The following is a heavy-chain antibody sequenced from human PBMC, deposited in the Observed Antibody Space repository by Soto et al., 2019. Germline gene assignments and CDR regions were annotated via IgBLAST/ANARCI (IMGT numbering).Heavy chain of an antibody. J-gene: IGHJ6*02. CDR3: ARGVERGSLYYYGMGV. D-gene: IGHD1-1*01. CDR1: GFTFSSYA. V-gene: IGHV3-30-3*01. CDR2: ISYDGSNK. Sequence: QVQLVESGGGVVQPGRSLRLSCAASGFTFSSYAMHWVRQAPGKGLEWVAVISYDGSNKYYADSVKGRFTISRDNSKNTLYLQMNSLRAEDTAVYYCARGVERGSLYYYGMGVWGQGTTVTVSS.